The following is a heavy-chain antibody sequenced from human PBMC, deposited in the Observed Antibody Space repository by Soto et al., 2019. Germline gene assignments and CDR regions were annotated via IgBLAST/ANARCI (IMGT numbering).Heavy chain of an antibody. CDR2: IHPGDSDT. Sequence: PGESLKISCEASGYSFTSYWIGWVRQMPGKGLEWMGIIHPGDSDTKYSPSFQGQVTISVDKSITTAYLQWSSLKASDTAMYYCARSRGSYLQPIDFWGQGTLVTVSS. D-gene: IGHD1-26*01. V-gene: IGHV5-51*01. J-gene: IGHJ4*02. CDR3: ARSRGSYLQPIDF. CDR1: GYSFTSYW.